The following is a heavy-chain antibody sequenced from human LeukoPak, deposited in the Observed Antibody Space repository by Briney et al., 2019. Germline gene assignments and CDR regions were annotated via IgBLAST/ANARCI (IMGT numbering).Heavy chain of an antibody. J-gene: IGHJ3*02. CDR2: ISAYNGNT. CDR1: GYTFTNYG. V-gene: IGHV1-18*01. D-gene: IGHD3-22*01. Sequence: ASVKVSCKASGYTFTNYGISWVRQAPGQGLEWMGWISAYNGNTNYAQKLQGRVTMTTDTSTSTAYMELRSLRSDDTAVYYCASPTYYYDSSGYYGAFDIWGQGTMVTVSS. CDR3: ASPTYYYDSSGYYGAFDI.